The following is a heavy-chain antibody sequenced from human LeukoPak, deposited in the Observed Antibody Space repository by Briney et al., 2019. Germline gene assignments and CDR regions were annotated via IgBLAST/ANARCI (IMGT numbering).Heavy chain of an antibody. CDR1: GFTLSSYG. CDR2: ISYDGSNK. D-gene: IGHD3-16*02. Sequence: GGSLRLSCAASGFTLSSYGMHWVRQAPGKGLEWVAVISYDGSNKYYADSVKGRFTISRDNSKNTLYLQMNSLRAEDTAVYYCAKGLSPDYWGQGTLVTVSS. J-gene: IGHJ4*02. CDR3: AKGLSPDY. V-gene: IGHV3-30*18.